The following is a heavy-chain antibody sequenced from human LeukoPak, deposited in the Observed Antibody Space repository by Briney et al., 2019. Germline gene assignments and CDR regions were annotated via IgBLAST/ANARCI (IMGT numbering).Heavy chain of an antibody. CDR3: ARDIIAMVRGDPIDY. Sequence: SETLSLTCTVFGGSISSSDFYWGWIRQPPGKGLEWIGIISYSGSTYYNPSLKSRVTISVDTSKNQFSLKLSSVTAADTAVYYCARDIIAMVRGDPIDYWGQGTLVTVSS. V-gene: IGHV4-39*07. D-gene: IGHD3-10*01. CDR2: ISYSGST. J-gene: IGHJ4*02. CDR1: GGSISSSDFY.